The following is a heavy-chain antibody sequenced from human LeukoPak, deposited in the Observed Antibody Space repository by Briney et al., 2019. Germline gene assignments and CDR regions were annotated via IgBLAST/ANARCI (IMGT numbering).Heavy chain of an antibody. J-gene: IGHJ4*02. Sequence: PGGSLRLSCAASGFTFSSYSMTWVRQAPGKGLEWVSSISSSSSYIYYADSVKGRFTISRDNAKNSLYLQMNSLRAEDTAVYYCARREAGYFSSTDYWGQGTLVTVSS. CDR3: ARREAGYFSSTDY. CDR2: ISSSSSYI. D-gene: IGHD3-9*01. CDR1: GFTFSSYS. V-gene: IGHV3-21*01.